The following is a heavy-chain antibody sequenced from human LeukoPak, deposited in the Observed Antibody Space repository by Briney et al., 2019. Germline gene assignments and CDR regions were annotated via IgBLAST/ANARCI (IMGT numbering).Heavy chain of an antibody. CDR1: GGTFSSYT. CDR3: ARDIVVVVAASHYYYYGMDV. CDR2: IIPILGTA. V-gene: IGHV1-69*08. J-gene: IGHJ6*02. D-gene: IGHD2-15*01. Sequence: SVKVSCKASGGTFSSYTISWVRQAPGQGLEWMGRIIPILGTANYAQKFQGRVTITADKSTSTAYMELSSLRSEDTAVYYCARDIVVVVAASHYYYYGMDVWGQGTTVTVSS.